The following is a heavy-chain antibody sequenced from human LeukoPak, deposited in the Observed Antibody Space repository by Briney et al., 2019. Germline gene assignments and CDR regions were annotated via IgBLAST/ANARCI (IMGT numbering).Heavy chain of an antibody. J-gene: IGHJ5*01. V-gene: IGHV3-9*01. D-gene: IGHD6-19*01. Sequence: GGSLRLSCAASGFTFDDYAMHWVRQAPGKGLEWVSGISWNSGSIGYADSVKGRLTISRDNAKNSLYLQMNSLRAEDTALYYCAKDLSGWFDYWGQGTLVTVSS. CDR3: AKDLSGWFDY. CDR1: GFTFDDYA. CDR2: ISWNSGSI.